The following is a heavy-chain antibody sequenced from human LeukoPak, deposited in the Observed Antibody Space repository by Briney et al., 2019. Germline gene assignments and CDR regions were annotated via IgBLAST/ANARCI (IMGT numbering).Heavy chain of an antibody. Sequence: ASAKVSCKASGYTFTSYGISWVRQAPGQGLEWMGWISAYNGNTNYAQKLQGRVTMTTDTSTSTAYMELRSLRSDDTAVYYCARDVSSSWYQYYFDYWGQGTLVTVSS. CDR3: ARDVSSSWYQYYFDY. D-gene: IGHD6-13*01. CDR1: GYTFTSYG. CDR2: ISAYNGNT. V-gene: IGHV1-18*01. J-gene: IGHJ4*02.